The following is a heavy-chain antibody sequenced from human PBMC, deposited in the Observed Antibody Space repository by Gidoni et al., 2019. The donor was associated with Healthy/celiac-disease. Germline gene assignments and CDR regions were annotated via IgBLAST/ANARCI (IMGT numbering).Heavy chain of an antibody. Sequence: QLQLQESGPGLVKPSETLSLTCTVSGGSISSSSYYWGWIRPPPGKGLEWIGSIYYSGSTYYTPSLKSRVTISVDTSKNQFSLKLSSVTAADTAVYYCARLSPSPDYWGQGTLVTVSS. CDR2: IYYSGST. J-gene: IGHJ4*02. CDR1: GGSISSSSYY. CDR3: ARLSPSPDY. V-gene: IGHV4-39*01.